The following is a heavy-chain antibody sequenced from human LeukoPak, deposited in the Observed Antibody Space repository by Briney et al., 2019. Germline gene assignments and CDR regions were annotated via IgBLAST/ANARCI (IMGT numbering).Heavy chain of an antibody. D-gene: IGHD3-10*01. V-gene: IGHV3-48*02. CDR2: ISTSSSTI. CDR1: GFTVSRNY. J-gene: IGHJ4*02. Sequence: GGSLRLSCAASGFTVSRNYMNWVRQAPGKGLEWVSYISTSSSTIYYADSVMGRFTISRDNAKNSLYLHMNSLRDEDTAVYYCARDPGVFDYWGQGTLVTVSS. CDR3: ARDPGVFDY.